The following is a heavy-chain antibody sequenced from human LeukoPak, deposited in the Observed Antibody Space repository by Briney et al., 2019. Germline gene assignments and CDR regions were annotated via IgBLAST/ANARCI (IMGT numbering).Heavy chain of an antibody. J-gene: IGHJ3*02. CDR2: INPHSGGT. V-gene: IGHV1-2*02. CDR3: ARDSVVHGGPAFDI. Sequence: GASVKVSCKASGYTFTGYYMHWVRQAPGQGLEWMGWINPHSGGTNYAQKFQGRVTMTRDTSISTAYMELRRLRSDDTAVYYCARDSVVHGGPAFDIWGQGTMVTVSS. CDR1: GYTFTGYY. D-gene: IGHD4-23*01.